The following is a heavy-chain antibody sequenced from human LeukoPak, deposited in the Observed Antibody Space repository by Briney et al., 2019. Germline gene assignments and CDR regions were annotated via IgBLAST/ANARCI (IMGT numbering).Heavy chain of an antibody. CDR3: ARQSRDGSETRGYYFDY. Sequence: GESLKISCQVSGYIFTNYWIGGVRQMPGKGLESMGIIYPADSDTTYGPSFQGQVTISADKSISTVYLQWSSLKASDTAMYYCARQSRDGSETRGYYFDYWGPGTQVTVSS. CDR2: IYPADSDT. J-gene: IGHJ4*02. D-gene: IGHD3-10*01. V-gene: IGHV5-51*01. CDR1: GYIFTNYW.